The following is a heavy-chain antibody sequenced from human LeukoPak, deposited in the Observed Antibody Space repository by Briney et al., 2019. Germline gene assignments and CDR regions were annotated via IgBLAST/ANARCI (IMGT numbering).Heavy chain of an antibody. CDR2: IVVGSGNT. CDR1: GFTFTSSP. Sequence: SVKVSCKASGFTFTSSPMQWVRQARGQRLEWIGWIVVGSGNTNYAQKFQERVTITRDMSTSTAYMELSSLRSEDTAVYYCAAYGSSSFDYWGQGTLVTVSS. J-gene: IGHJ4*02. V-gene: IGHV1-58*02. CDR3: AAYGSSSFDY. D-gene: IGHD6-6*01.